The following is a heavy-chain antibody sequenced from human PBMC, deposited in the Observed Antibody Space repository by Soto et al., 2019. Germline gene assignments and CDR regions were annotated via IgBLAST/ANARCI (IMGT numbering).Heavy chain of an antibody. V-gene: IGHV1-18*04. CDR3: ARDVLPIGSDYNYFGD. Sequence: QVQVVQSGAEVKKPGASVKISCKTSGYTLTTYGIAWVRQAPGQGPEWMGWISVNNGNALYAQKFQGRVSLTTDTNTTTVYKDLTRLRSDDTAIYYCARDVLPIGSDYNYFGDWGPGTLVTVSS. CDR2: ISVNNGNA. D-gene: IGHD5-12*01. CDR1: GYTLTTYG. J-gene: IGHJ4*02.